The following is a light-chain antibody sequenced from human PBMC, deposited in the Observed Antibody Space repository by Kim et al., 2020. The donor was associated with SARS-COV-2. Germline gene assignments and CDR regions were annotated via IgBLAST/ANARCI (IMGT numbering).Light chain of an antibody. CDR2: EDN. Sequence: KTVNISCSRSSGSIASKYVQWYQRRPGSAPTTVIFEDNQRPSGVPDRFSGSIDSSSNSASLTISGLKTEDEADYYCQSYDSSNHVVFGGGTQLTVL. CDR1: SGSIASKY. J-gene: IGLJ2*01. V-gene: IGLV6-57*03. CDR3: QSYDSSNHVV.